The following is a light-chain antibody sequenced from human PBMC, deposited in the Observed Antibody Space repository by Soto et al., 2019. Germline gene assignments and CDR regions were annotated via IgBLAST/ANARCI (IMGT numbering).Light chain of an antibody. CDR3: QQYNSYSYT. V-gene: IGKV1-5*01. CDR2: DAS. CDR1: QSISSW. Sequence: DIQMTQSPSTLSAYVGDRVTITCRARQSISSWLAWYQQKPGKAPKLLIYDASSLESGVPSRFSGSGSGTEFTLTISSLQPDDFATYYCQQYNSYSYTFGQGTKLEIK. J-gene: IGKJ2*01.